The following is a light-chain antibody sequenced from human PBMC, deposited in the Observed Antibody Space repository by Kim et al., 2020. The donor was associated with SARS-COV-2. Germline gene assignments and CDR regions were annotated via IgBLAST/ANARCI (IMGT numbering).Light chain of an antibody. Sequence: EIVLTQSPGTLSLSPGERATLSCRASQSVTSPYFAWYQQKRGQAPRLLIYGVSSRATGIPDRFSGSGSGTDFTLTISRLEPEDFAVYYCQQYGSSPLTFGQGTKLEI. V-gene: IGKV3-20*01. CDR3: QQYGSSPLT. CDR1: QSVTSPY. CDR2: GVS. J-gene: IGKJ2*01.